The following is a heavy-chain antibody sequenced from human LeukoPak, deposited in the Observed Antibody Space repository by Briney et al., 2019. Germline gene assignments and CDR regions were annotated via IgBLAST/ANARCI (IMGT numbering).Heavy chain of an antibody. CDR3: ARAAHCYDSSGYYYGPLDY. D-gene: IGHD3-22*01. CDR1: GGSFRGYY. J-gene: IGHJ4*02. CDR2: INHSGST. V-gene: IGHV4-34*01. Sequence: PSETLSLTFAVCGGSFRGYYWRWIGQPPAKELEGMGEINHSGSTNYNPSLKRRVTISVDTSKNQLSLKLSSATAADTAVYYCARAAHCYDSSGYYYGPLDYWGRRTLVTVSS.